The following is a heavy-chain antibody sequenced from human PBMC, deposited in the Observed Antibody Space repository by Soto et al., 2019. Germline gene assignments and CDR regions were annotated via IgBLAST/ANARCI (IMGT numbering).Heavy chain of an antibody. D-gene: IGHD3-10*01. CDR3: AAEQFYYYGSGSYYSDAFDI. J-gene: IGHJ3*02. Sequence: ASVKVSCKASGFTFTSSAMQWVRQARGQRLEWIGWIVVGSGNTNYAQKFQERVTITRDMSTSTAYMELSSLRSEDTAVYYCAAEQFYYYGSGSYYSDAFDIWGQGTMVTVSS. CDR1: GFTFTSSA. V-gene: IGHV1-58*02. CDR2: IVVGSGNT.